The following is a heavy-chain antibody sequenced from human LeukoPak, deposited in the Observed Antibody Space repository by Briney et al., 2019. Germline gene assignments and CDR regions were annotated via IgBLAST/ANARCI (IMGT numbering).Heavy chain of an antibody. CDR1: GDTFTGSY. J-gene: IGHJ4*02. D-gene: IGHD3-10*01. Sequence: ASVKVSCKASGDTFTGSYMHWVRQAPGQGLEWMGWINPNSGGTNYAQKFRGRVTMTRDTSISTAYMELSRLRSDDTAVYYCARATMVRGVTWGQGTLVTVSS. V-gene: IGHV1-2*02. CDR2: INPNSGGT. CDR3: ARATMVRGVT.